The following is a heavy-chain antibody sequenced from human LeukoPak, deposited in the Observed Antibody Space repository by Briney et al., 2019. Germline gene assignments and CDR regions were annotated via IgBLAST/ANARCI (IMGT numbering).Heavy chain of an antibody. V-gene: IGHV1-46*01. CDR2: INPSGDPT. CDR3: ARSSGYYSSLFYMHI. D-gene: IGHD3-22*01. J-gene: IGHJ6*03. CDR1: GYTFTSYY. Sequence: ASVKVSCKASGYTFTSYYMHWVRQAPGQGLEWVGIINPSGDPTTYAQKFQGRVTMTSDMSTSTVYMELSSLRSEDTAVYYCARSSGYYSSLFYMHIWGKGTTVTVSS.